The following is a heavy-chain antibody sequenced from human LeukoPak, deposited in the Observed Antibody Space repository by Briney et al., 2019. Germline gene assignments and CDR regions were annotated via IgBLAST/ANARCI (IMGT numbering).Heavy chain of an antibody. Sequence: GGSLRLSCAASGFTFSSYAMNRVRQAPGKGLEWLSAISSSGSSTYYADSVKGRFTISRDNSKNTLYLQMNSLRAEDTAVYYCAKDRGQLVPKYNWFDPWGQGTLVTVSS. D-gene: IGHD6-6*01. V-gene: IGHV3-23*01. CDR2: ISSSGSST. CDR1: GFTFSSYA. CDR3: AKDRGQLVPKYNWFDP. J-gene: IGHJ5*02.